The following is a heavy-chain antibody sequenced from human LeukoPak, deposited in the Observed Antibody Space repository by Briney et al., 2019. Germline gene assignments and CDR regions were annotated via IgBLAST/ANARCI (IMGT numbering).Heavy chain of an antibody. D-gene: IGHD6-19*01. CDR3: ARMPPAVAGRPFDY. CDR1: GGSVSSGTYY. Sequence: PSETLSLTCTVSGGSVSSGTYYWSWIRQPPGKGLEWIGYIYYSGSTNYNPSLKSRVTISVDTSKNQFSLRLSSVTAADTAVYYCARMPPAVAGRPFDYWGQGTLVTVSS. J-gene: IGHJ4*02. V-gene: IGHV4-61*01. CDR2: IYYSGST.